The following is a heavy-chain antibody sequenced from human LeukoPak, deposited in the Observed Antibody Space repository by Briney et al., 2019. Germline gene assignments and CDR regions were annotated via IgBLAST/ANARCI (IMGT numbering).Heavy chain of an antibody. J-gene: IGHJ3*02. CDR3: ARWYSSSWYFSAFDI. CDR2: IYYSGST. V-gene: IGHV4-59*08. Sequence: KPSETLSLTCTVSGGSISNNYWSWIRQPPGKGLEWIGYIYYSGSTNYNPSLKSRVTISVDTSKNQFSLKLSSVTAADTAVYYCARWYSSSWYFSAFDIWGQGTMVTVSS. CDR1: GGSISNNY. D-gene: IGHD6-13*01.